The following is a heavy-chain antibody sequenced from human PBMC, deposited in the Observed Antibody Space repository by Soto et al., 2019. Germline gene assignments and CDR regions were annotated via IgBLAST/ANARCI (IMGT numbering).Heavy chain of an antibody. CDR2: IYPGDSAT. J-gene: IGHJ4*02. CDR1: GYTFTNYW. CDR3: ARAIPGTTHPYHVDY. V-gene: IGHV5-51*01. Sequence: SLKISCKGSGYTFTNYWIGWVRQMPGEGLEWMGIIYPGDSATRYSPSFRGQVTISADNSISTAYLQWSSLQASDTSRYYCARAIPGTTHPYHVDYWGQGSRVTVSS. D-gene: IGHD1-20*01.